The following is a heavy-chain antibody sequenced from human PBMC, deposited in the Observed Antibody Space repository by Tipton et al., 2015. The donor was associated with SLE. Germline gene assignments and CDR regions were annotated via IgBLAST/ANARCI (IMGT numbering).Heavy chain of an antibody. Sequence: TLSLTCAVYGGSFSGYYWSWIRQPPGKGLEWIGEINHSGSTNYNPSLKSRVTISVDTSKNQFSLKLSSVTAADTAVYYCARAQWLVRWFDPWGQGNLVTVSS. J-gene: IGHJ5*02. CDR3: ARAQWLVRWFDP. D-gene: IGHD6-19*01. CDR1: GGSFSGYY. V-gene: IGHV4-34*01. CDR2: INHSGST.